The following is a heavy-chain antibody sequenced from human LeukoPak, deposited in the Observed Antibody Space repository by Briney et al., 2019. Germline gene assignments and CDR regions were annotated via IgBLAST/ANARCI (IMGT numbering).Heavy chain of an antibody. V-gene: IGHV4-59*01. D-gene: IGHD4-17*01. CDR2: IYYTGST. Sequence: SETLSLTCAVSGGSLSSYYWSWIRQPPGMGLEWIGYIYYTGSTNYNPSLKSRVTISVDTSKNQFSLKLSSVTAADTAVYYCASLDYGGNSAFDYWGRGTLVTVS. CDR1: GGSLSSYY. CDR3: ASLDYGGNSAFDY. J-gene: IGHJ4*02.